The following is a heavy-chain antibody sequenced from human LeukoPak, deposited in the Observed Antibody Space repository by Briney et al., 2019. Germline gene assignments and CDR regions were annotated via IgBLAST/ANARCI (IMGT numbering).Heavy chain of an antibody. CDR3: ARGGYSYGITSALDI. V-gene: IGHV1-46*01. CDR1: GYTFTRNF. Sequence: ASVKVSCKTSGYTFTRNFMHWVRQAPGQGLEWMGMINSSGGYKSYAQTFQGRFTMTRDMSTSTVHMELSSLRSEDTAVYYCARGGYSYGITSALDIWGQGTLVTVSS. J-gene: IGHJ3*02. CDR2: INSSGGYK. D-gene: IGHD5-18*01.